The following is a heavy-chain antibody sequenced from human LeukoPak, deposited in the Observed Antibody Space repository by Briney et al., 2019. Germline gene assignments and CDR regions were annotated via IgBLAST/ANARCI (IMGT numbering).Heavy chain of an antibody. CDR3: AKDSYGDYGGGPF. J-gene: IGHJ4*02. Sequence: GGSLRLSCAASGFTFSSYAMSWVRQAPGKGLEWVSAISGGGGSTYYADSVKGRFTISRDNSKNTLYLQMNSLRAEDTAVYYCAKDSYGDYGGGPFWGQGTLVTVSS. V-gene: IGHV3-23*01. D-gene: IGHD4-17*01. CDR2: ISGGGGST. CDR1: GFTFSSYA.